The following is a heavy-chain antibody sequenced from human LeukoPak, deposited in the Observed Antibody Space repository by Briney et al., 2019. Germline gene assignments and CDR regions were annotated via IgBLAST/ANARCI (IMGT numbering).Heavy chain of an antibody. Sequence: GGSLRLSCAASGFTFSSYAMSWVRQAPGKGMEWVSAISGSGGSTYYADSVKGRFTISRDNSKNTLYLQMNSLRAEDTAVYYCAKDLPPISGYFPLYYYYGMDVWGQGTTVTVSS. D-gene: IGHD3-22*01. CDR2: ISGSGGST. V-gene: IGHV3-23*01. CDR1: GFTFSSYA. CDR3: AKDLPPISGYFPLYYYYGMDV. J-gene: IGHJ6*02.